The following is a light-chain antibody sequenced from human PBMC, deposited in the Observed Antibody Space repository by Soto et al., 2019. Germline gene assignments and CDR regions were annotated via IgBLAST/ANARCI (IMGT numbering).Light chain of an antibody. CDR1: QSVSSN. J-gene: IGKJ1*01. CDR2: GAS. Sequence: EIVMTQSPATLSVSPGERATLSCRASQSVSSNLAWYQQKPGQAPRVLIYGASTRATGIPARFSGSGSGTEFTLTISSLQSEDFAVYYCQHYNNWPRTFGQATKVEIK. CDR3: QHYNNWPRT. V-gene: IGKV3-15*01.